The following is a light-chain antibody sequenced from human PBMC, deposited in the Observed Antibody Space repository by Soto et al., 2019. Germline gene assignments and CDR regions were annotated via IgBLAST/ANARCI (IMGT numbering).Light chain of an antibody. J-gene: IGLJ3*02. Sequence: QSALTQPASVSGAPGRTITISCTGTSTNIGTYNSAYWYQHHPGKAPKLLIFEVIDRPSGVSDRFSGSKSGTTASLTISSLQVDDEDDYCCGSYTTLHTRVFGGGTQLTVL. V-gene: IGLV2-14*01. CDR1: STNIGTYNS. CDR2: EVI. CDR3: GSYTTLHTRV.